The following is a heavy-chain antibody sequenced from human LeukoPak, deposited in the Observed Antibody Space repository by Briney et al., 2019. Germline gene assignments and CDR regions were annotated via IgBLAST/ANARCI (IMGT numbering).Heavy chain of an antibody. J-gene: IGHJ4*02. CDR1: GFTVSSNY. D-gene: IGHD3-3*01. CDR2: IYSGGST. V-gene: IGHV3-66*01. Sequence: GGSLGLSCAASGFTVSSNYMSWVRQAPGKGLEWVSVIYSGGSTYYADSVKGRFTISRDNSKNTLYLQMNSLRAEDTAVYYCASVSGYSSSEYYFDYWGQGTLVTVSS. CDR3: ASVSGYSSSEYYFDY.